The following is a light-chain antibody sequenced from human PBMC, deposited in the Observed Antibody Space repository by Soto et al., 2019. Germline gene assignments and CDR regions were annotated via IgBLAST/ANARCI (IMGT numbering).Light chain of an antibody. CDR2: AAS. CDR1: QSIGSN. Sequence: DLQMTQSPSSLSASVRDRVTITCRASQSIGSNLNWYQQKPGKAPKLLIYAASSLQSGVPSRFSGSGSGTDFTLTISSLQPEDFATYYCQQSYSTPRTFGQGTKVDIK. V-gene: IGKV1-39*01. J-gene: IGKJ1*01. CDR3: QQSYSTPRT.